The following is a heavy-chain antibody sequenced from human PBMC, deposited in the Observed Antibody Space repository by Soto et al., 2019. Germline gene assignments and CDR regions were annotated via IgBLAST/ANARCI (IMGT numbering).Heavy chain of an antibody. Sequence: SETLSLTCTVSGASISSDGHFWSWIRQLPGTGLEWLGYIYYSGTPYYNPSLKSRLTISLDTSKNQFSLRLSSVTAADTAVYDCALKAGLEWGQGTLVTVSS. CDR3: ALKAGLE. V-gene: IGHV4-31*03. CDR2: IYYSGTP. CDR1: GASISSDGHF. J-gene: IGHJ4*02.